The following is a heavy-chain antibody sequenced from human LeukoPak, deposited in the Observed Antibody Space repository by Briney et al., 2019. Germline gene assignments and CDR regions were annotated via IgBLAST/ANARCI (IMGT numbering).Heavy chain of an antibody. CDR3: ASLEGGYSYAFWY. D-gene: IGHD5-18*01. J-gene: IGHJ4*02. V-gene: IGHV3-53*01. CDR1: GFTVSSNY. Sequence: GGSLRLSCAASGFTVSSNYMSWVRQAPGKGLEWVSVIYSGGSTYYADSVKGRFTISRDNSKNTLYLQMYSLRAEDTAVYYCASLEGGYSYAFWYWGQGTLVTVSS. CDR2: IYSGGST.